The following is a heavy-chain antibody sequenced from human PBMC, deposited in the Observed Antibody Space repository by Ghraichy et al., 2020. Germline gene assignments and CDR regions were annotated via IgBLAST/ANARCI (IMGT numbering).Heavy chain of an antibody. CDR1: EFTFDGYP. Sequence: GGSLRLSCAVSEFTFDGYPMTWVRQAPGKGLEWVSTLGDDGRRTFYADSVKGRFTISRDKSKRTMYLQMNSLRADDTAVYYCAKEGGRLGEGAFDVWGQGTKVTGSS. V-gene: IGHV3-23*01. J-gene: IGHJ3*01. CDR3: AKEGGRLGEGAFDV. D-gene: IGHD3-10*01. CDR2: LGDDGRRT.